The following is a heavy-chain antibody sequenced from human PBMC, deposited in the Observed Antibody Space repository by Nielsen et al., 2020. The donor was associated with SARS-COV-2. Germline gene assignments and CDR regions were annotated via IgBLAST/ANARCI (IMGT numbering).Heavy chain of an antibody. CDR2: INPNSGGT. CDR1: GYTFTGYY. CDR3: ARGGVAAADILDY. Sequence: ASVKVSCKASGYTFTGYYMHWVRQAPGQGLEWMGWINPNSGGTNYAQKFQGWATMTRDTSISTAYMELSRLRSDDTAVYYCARGGVAAADILDYWGQGTLVTVSS. J-gene: IGHJ4*02. D-gene: IGHD6-13*01. V-gene: IGHV1-2*04.